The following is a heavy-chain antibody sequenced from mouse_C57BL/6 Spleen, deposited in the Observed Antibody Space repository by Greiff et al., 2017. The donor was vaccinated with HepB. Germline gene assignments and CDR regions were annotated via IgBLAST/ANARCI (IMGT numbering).Heavy chain of an antibody. CDR1: GFTFSSYA. CDR3: ARDGDGNWDFDY. V-gene: IGHV5-4*01. J-gene: IGHJ2*01. Sequence: DVKLVESGGGLVKPGGSLKLSCAASGFTFSSYAMSWVRQTPEKRLEWVATISDGGSYTYYPDNVKGRFTISRDNAKNNLYLQMSHLKSEDTAMYYCARDGDGNWDFDYWGQGTTLTVSS. CDR2: ISDGGSYT. D-gene: IGHD2-1*01.